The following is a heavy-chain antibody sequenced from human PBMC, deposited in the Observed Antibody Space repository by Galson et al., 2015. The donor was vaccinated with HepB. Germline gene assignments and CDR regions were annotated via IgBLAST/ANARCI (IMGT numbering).Heavy chain of an antibody. CDR3: ARDRWELSSSGTFDI. J-gene: IGHJ3*02. D-gene: IGHD1-26*01. CDR1: GGSISSYY. Sequence: ETLSLTCTVSGGSISSYYWSWIRQPPGKGLEWIGYIYYSGSTNYNPSLKSRVTISVDTSKNQFSLKLSSVTAADTAVYYCARDRWELSSSGTFDIWGQGTMVTVSS. CDR2: IYYSGST. V-gene: IGHV4-59*01.